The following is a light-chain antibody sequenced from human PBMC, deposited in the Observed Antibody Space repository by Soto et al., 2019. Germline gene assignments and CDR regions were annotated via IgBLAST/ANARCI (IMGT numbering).Light chain of an antibody. CDR2: EVS. CDR3: SSYTRSATWV. CDR1: SSDVGGYNY. Sequence: QSVLTQPASVSGSPGQSITISCTGTSSDVGGYNYVSWYQQHPGKAPKLMVYEVSNRPSGVSNRFSGFKSGNTASLTISGLQTEDEAHYYCSSYTRSATWVFGGGTKLTVL. V-gene: IGLV2-14*01. J-gene: IGLJ3*02.